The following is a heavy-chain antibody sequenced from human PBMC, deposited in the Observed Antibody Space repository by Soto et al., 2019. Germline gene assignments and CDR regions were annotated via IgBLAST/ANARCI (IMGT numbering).Heavy chain of an antibody. CDR3: ARVRYFDWPHRYGMDV. J-gene: IGHJ6*02. CDR2: IYYSGST. CDR1: GGSISSGGYY. Sequence: SETLSLTCTVSGGSISSGGYYWSWIRQHPGKGLEWIGYIYYSGSTYYNPSLKSRVTISVDTSKNQFSLKLSSVTAADTAVYYCARVRYFDWPHRYGMDVWGQGTTVTVSS. V-gene: IGHV4-31*03. D-gene: IGHD3-9*01.